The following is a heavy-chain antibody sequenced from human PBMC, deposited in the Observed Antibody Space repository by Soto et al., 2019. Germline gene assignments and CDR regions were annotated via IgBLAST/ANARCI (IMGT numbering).Heavy chain of an antibody. V-gene: IGHV1-8*01. J-gene: IGHJ6*02. CDR3: AREEGYYYGMDV. CDR1: GYTFTSYY. Sequence: GASVKVSCKASGYTFTSYYINWVRQATGQGLEWMGWMNPNSGNTGYAQKFQGRVTMTRNTSISTAYMELSSLRSEDTAVYYCAREEGYYYGMDVWGQGTTVTVSS. CDR2: MNPNSGNT.